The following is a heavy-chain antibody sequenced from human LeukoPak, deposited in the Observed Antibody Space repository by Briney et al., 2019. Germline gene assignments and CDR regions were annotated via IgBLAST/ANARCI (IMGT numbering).Heavy chain of an antibody. CDR2: IKQDGSEK. CDR3: ARTDSGSSGYFDF. V-gene: IGHV3-7*01. Sequence: GGSLRLSCAASGFTFSSYWMSWVRQAPGKGLEWVANIKQDGSEKYYVDSVKGRFTISRDNAKNSLYLQMNSLRAEDTAVYYCARTDSGSSGYFDFWGQGTLVTVSS. D-gene: IGHD1-26*01. J-gene: IGHJ4*02. CDR1: GFTFSSYW.